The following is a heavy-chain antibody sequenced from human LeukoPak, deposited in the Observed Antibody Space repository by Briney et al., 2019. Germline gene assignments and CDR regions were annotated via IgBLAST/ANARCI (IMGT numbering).Heavy chain of an antibody. Sequence: PGGSLRLSCAASGFTFSSYGMHWVRQAPGKGLERVAFIRYYGSNKYYADSVKGRFTISRDNSKNTLYLQMNSLRAEDTAVYYCAKDSRYSSSWATSWSTIYYYGMDVWGQGTTVTVSS. CDR1: GFTFSSYG. D-gene: IGHD6-13*01. CDR2: IRYYGSNK. CDR3: AKDSRYSSSWATSWSTIYYYGMDV. V-gene: IGHV3-30*02. J-gene: IGHJ6*02.